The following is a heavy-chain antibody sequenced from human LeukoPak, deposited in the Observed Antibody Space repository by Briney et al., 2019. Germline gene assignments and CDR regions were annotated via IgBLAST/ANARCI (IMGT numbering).Heavy chain of an antibody. D-gene: IGHD4-17*01. V-gene: IGHV4-39*07. CDR3: ARNMIATTGCDY. J-gene: IGHJ4*02. CDR2: IYYSGST. CDR1: GGSISSSSYY. Sequence: SETLSLTCTVSGGSISSSSYYWGWIRQPPGKGLEWIGSIYYSGSTYYNPSLKSRVTISVDKSKNQFSLKLNSVTAADTAVYYCARNMIATTGCDYWGQGTLVTVSS.